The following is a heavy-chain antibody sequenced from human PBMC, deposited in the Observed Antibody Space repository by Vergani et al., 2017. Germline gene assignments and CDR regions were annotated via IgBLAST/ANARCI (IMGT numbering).Heavy chain of an antibody. CDR3: AKHHSSIAARPYFDY. CDR2: ISGSGGST. CDR1: GFTFSSYA. D-gene: IGHD6-6*01. J-gene: IGHJ4*02. Sequence: EVQLLESGGGLVQPGGSLRLSCAASGFTFSSYAMSWVRQAPGKGREWVSAISGSGGSTYYADSAKGRFTISRDNSKNTLYLQMNSLRAEDTAVYYCAKHHSSIAARPYFDYWGQGTLVTVSS. V-gene: IGHV3-23*01.